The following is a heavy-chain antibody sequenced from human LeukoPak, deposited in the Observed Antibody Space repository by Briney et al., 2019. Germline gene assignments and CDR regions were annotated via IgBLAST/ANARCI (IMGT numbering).Heavy chain of an antibody. Sequence: GASVKVSCKASGYTFTSYGISWVRQAPGQGLEWMGWISAYNGNTNYAQKLQGRVTMTTDTSTSTAYMELRSLRSDDTAVYYCARWEVVVPARADYFDYWGQGTLVTVSS. V-gene: IGHV1-18*01. D-gene: IGHD2-2*01. CDR3: ARWEVVVPARADYFDY. CDR2: ISAYNGNT. CDR1: GYTFTSYG. J-gene: IGHJ4*02.